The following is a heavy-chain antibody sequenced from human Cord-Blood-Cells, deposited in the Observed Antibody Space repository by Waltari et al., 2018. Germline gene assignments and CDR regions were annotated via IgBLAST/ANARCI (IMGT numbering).Heavy chain of an antibody. CDR3: ARHAGIAVAGEDGGWFDP. CDR1: GYTFTRYG. J-gene: IGHJ5*02. CDR2: ISAYNGNT. V-gene: IGHV1-18*01. D-gene: IGHD6-19*01. Sequence: QVQLVQSGAEVKKPGASVKVSCKASGYTFTRYGISWVRQAPGQGLEWMGWISAYNGNTNYAQKLQGRVTMTTDTSTSTAYMELRSLRSDDTAVYYCARHAGIAVAGEDGGWFDPWGQGTLVTVSS.